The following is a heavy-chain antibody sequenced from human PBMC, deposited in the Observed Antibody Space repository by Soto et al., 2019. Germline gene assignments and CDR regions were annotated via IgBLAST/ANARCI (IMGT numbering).Heavy chain of an antibody. Sequence: GGSLILSCAASGFTFSSYSMNWVRQAPGKGLEWVSGISGRGTSPYYADSVKGRFTISRDNSKNTLYLQMNSLRVEDTAVYYCARGETDYYYYMDVWGKGTTVTVSS. CDR1: GFTFSSYS. CDR2: ISGRGTSP. CDR3: ARGETDYYYYMDV. J-gene: IGHJ6*03. V-gene: IGHV3-23*01.